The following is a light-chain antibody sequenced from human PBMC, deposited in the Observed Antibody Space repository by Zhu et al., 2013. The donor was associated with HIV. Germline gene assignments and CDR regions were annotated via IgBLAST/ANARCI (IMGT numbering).Light chain of an antibody. Sequence: EIVMTQSPATLSVSPGERATLSCRASQSVSSNLAWYQQKPGQAPRLLIYGASARATGIPARFSGSGSGTEFILTINSLQSEDSGVYYCQQYNNGCSFGQGTKLEIK. CDR1: QSVSSN. CDR3: QQYNNGCS. J-gene: IGKJ2*04. V-gene: IGKV3-15*01. CDR2: GAS.